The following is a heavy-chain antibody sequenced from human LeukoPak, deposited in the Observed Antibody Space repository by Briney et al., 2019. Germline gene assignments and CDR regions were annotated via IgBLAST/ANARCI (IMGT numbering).Heavy chain of an antibody. CDR3: ARRTGDGAFDI. D-gene: IGHD7-27*01. J-gene: IGHJ3*02. CDR2: ISPNSGGT. CDR1: GYTFSDNH. V-gene: IGHV1-2*02. Sequence: ASVKVSFKASGYTFSDNHMHWVRQAPGQGLEWMGWISPNSGGTNYAQKFRGRVTMTRDTSISTAYVELSGLTPDDTAVYYCARRTGDGAFDIWGQGTVVTVSS.